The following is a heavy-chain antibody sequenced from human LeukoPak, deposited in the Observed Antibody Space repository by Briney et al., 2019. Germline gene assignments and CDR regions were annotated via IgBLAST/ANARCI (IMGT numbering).Heavy chain of an antibody. J-gene: IGHJ4*02. D-gene: IGHD3-3*01. CDR3: ARENRGIFGVVGDY. Sequence: PGGSLRLSCAASGFTFSSYSMNWVRQVPGKGLEWVSSISSSSSYIYYADSVKGRFTISRDNAKDSLYLQMNSLRAEDTAVYYCARENRGIFGVVGDYWGQGTLVTVSS. V-gene: IGHV3-21*01. CDR2: ISSSSSYI. CDR1: GFTFSSYS.